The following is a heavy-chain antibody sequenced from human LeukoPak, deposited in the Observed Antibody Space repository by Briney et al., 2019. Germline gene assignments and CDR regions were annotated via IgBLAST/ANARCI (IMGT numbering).Heavy chain of an antibody. CDR2: IYSGGST. Sequence: GGSLRLSCAASGFTVSNNFMNWVRQAPGKGLEWVSLIYSGGSTYYADSVKGRFTISRDNAKNTLYLQMNSLRAEDTAVYYCARSATHSGSPFGYFDYWGQGTLVTVSS. J-gene: IGHJ4*02. CDR3: ARSATHSGSPFGYFDY. CDR1: GFTVSNNF. V-gene: IGHV3-53*01. D-gene: IGHD1-26*01.